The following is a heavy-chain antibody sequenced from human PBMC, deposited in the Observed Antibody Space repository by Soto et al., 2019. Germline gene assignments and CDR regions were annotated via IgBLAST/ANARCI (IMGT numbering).Heavy chain of an antibody. V-gene: IGHV1-3*01. CDR1: GYTFTSYA. Sequence: ASVKVSCKSSGYTFTSYAMHCLRQAPGQRPEWMGWINAGNGGTKYSQKFQGRVSITRDTSASTAYMQLSRLRSEDTAVYYCATDRGGYCSGGSCSEAWFDPWGQGTLVTVSS. D-gene: IGHD2-15*01. CDR2: INAGNGGT. J-gene: IGHJ5*02. CDR3: ATDRGGYCSGGSCSEAWFDP.